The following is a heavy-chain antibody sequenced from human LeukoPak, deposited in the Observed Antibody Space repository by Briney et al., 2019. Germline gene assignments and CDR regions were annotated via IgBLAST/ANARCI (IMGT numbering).Heavy chain of an antibody. Sequence: SQTLSLTCTVSGGSISSGSYYWSWIRQPAGKGLEWIGRIYTSGSTNYNPSLKSRVTISVDTSKNQFSLKLSSVTAANTAVYYCARLNSSGYYSGPEYFQHWGQGTLVTVSS. J-gene: IGHJ1*01. CDR3: ARLNSSGYYSGPEYFQH. D-gene: IGHD3-22*01. CDR2: IYTSGST. V-gene: IGHV4-61*02. CDR1: GGSISSGSYY.